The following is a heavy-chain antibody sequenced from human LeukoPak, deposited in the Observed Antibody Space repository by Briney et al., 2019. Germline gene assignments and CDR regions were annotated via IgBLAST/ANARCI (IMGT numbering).Heavy chain of an antibody. CDR3: AIFHNWNDPRSYYYYGMDV. V-gene: IGHV1-69*13. D-gene: IGHD1-1*01. CDR1: GGTFSSYA. CDR2: IIPIFGTA. Sequence: SVKVSCTPSGGTFSSYAISWVRQAPGQGLECMGGIIPIFGTANYAQKCQGRVTITADESTSTAYMELSSLRSEDTAVYYCAIFHNWNDPRSYYYYGMDVWGKGTTVTVSS. J-gene: IGHJ6*04.